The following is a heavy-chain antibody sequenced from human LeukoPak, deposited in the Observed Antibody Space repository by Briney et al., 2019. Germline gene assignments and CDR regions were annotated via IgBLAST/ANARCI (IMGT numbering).Heavy chain of an antibody. Sequence: PSETLSLTCTVSGGSISSNSYYWSWIRQPPGKGLEWIGSIYYSGSTYYNPSLKSRVTISVDTSKNQFSLKLSSVTAADMAMYFCASAPPWWRNWFDPWSEGTLVTVSS. J-gene: IGHJ5*02. CDR2: IYYSGST. D-gene: IGHD2-15*01. CDR3: ASAPPWWRNWFDP. CDR1: GGSISSNSYY. V-gene: IGHV4-39*07.